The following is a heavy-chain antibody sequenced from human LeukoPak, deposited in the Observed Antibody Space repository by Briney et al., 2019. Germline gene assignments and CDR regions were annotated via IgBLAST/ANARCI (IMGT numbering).Heavy chain of an antibody. Sequence: GGSLRLSCAASGFTFSSYSMNWVRQAPGKGLEWDSSISSSSSYIYYADSVKGRFTISRDNAKNSLYLQMNSLRAEDTAVYYCARDRAVTTAPDYWGQGTLVTVSS. V-gene: IGHV3-21*01. J-gene: IGHJ4*02. CDR3: ARDRAVTTAPDY. CDR1: GFTFSSYS. D-gene: IGHD4-17*01. CDR2: ISSSSSYI.